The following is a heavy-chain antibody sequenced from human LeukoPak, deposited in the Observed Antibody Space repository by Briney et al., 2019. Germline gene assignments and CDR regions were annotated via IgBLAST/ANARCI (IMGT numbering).Heavy chain of an antibody. Sequence: SETLSLTCTVSGGSISSYYWSWIRQPPGKGLEWIGYIYYSGSTNYNPSLKSRVTISVDTSKNQFSLKLSSVTAADTAVYYCARGGSYYDFSFDPWGQGTLVTVSS. D-gene: IGHD3-3*01. CDR3: ARGGSYYDFSFDP. CDR2: IYYSGST. CDR1: GGSISSYY. J-gene: IGHJ5*02. V-gene: IGHV4-59*01.